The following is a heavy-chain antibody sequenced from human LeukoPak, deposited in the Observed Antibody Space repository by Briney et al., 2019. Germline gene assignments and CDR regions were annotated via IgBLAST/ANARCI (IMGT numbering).Heavy chain of an antibody. Sequence: RASVTVSCKASGYTFTSYYMHWVRQAPGQGREWVGWIRAYNGNTYYAQKLQGRVTMTTDTSTSTAYMELRSLRSDDTAVYYCARMGSSSWFLDYGGQGTLVTVSS. D-gene: IGHD6-13*01. V-gene: IGHV1-18*04. CDR1: GYTFTSYY. J-gene: IGHJ4*02. CDR3: ARMGSSSWFLDY. CDR2: IRAYNGNT.